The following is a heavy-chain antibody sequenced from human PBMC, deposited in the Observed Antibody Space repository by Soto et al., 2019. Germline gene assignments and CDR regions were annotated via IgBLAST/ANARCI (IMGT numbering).Heavy chain of an antibody. J-gene: IGHJ3*02. CDR2: ISSSSSTI. CDR3: ARDTSSGYDLYAFDI. V-gene: IGHV3-48*01. CDR1: GFTFSSFS. Sequence: GGSLRLSCAASGFTFSSFSMNWVRQAPGKGLEWVSYISSSSSTIYYADSVKGRFTISRDNAKNSLYLQMNSLRAEDTAVYYCARDTSSGYDLYAFDIWGQGTMVTVSS. D-gene: IGHD5-12*01.